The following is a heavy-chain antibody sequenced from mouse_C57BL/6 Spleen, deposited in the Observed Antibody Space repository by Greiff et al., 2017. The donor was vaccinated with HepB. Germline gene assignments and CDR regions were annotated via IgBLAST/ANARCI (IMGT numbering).Heavy chain of an antibody. D-gene: IGHD1-1*01. J-gene: IGHJ3*01. CDR3: ARDARDGSSYSWFAY. V-gene: IGHV7-1*01. CDR1: GFTFSDFY. Sequence: EVKVVESGGGLVQSGRSLRLSCATSGFTFSDFYMEWVRQAPGKGLEWIAASRNKANDYTTEYSASVKGRFIVSRDTSQSILYLQMNALRAEDTAIYYCARDARDGSSYSWFAYWGQGILVTVSA. CDR2: SRNKANDYTT.